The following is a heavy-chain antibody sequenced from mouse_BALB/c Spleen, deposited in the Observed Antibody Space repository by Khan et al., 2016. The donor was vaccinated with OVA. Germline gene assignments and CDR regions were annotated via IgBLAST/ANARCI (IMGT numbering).Heavy chain of an antibody. J-gene: IGHJ2*01. V-gene: IGHV3-2*02. CDR2: ISYSGNT. Sequence: VQLKESGPGLVKPSQSLSLTCTVTGYSITTDYAWNWIRQLPGNKLEWMGFISYSGNTKYNPFLKSRISITRDTSKNLFFLQLKSVTTEDTARYYCARVYGGDFDYWGQGTTLTVSS. CDR3: ARVYGGDFDY. CDR1: GYSITTDYA. D-gene: IGHD1-1*01.